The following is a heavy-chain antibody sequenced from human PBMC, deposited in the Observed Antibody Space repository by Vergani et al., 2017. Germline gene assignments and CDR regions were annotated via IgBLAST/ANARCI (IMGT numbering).Heavy chain of an antibody. Sequence: QVQLQESGPGLVQPSQTLSLTCTVSGASINNDFYYWHWIRQPAGKGLEWIGRIYVSGITDYNSSLQSRVSMSFDTSKNQFSLTLTSVTAAGTAVYYCARDNKQLRPSAFDLWGKGTMVTVSS. CDR2: IYVSGIT. V-gene: IGHV4-61*02. CDR3: ARDNKQLRPSAFDL. CDR1: GASINNDFYY. J-gene: IGHJ3*01. D-gene: IGHD4-23*01.